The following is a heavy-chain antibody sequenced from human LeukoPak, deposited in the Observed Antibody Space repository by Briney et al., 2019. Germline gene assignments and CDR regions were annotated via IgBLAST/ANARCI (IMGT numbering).Heavy chain of an antibody. D-gene: IGHD7-27*01. CDR1: GXSISNGGYY. CDR2: IYYSGST. Sequence: PSETLSLTCTVSGXSISNGGYYWSWIRQHPGKGLEWIGYIYYSGSTYYNPSLKSRVTISLDMSKNEFSLNLSSVTDADTAVYYCARGNPGYAFDIWGQGTMVTVSS. J-gene: IGHJ3*02. V-gene: IGHV4-31*03. CDR3: ARGNPGYAFDI.